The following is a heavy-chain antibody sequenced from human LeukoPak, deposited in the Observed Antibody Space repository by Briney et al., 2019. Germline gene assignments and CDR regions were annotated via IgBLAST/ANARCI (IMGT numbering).Heavy chain of an antibody. V-gene: IGHV3-30-3*01. CDR3: ARDGNLGGEMATTYYFHY. CDR2: ISSDGSIQ. D-gene: IGHD5-24*01. CDR1: GFTFSRYA. Sequence: PGGSLRLSCAASGFTFSRYAGHWVRQAPGKGLEWVAVISSDGSIQYHADSVKGRFTISRDNSENTLYLQMNSLRTEDTAVYFCARDGNLGGEMATTYYFHYWGQGTLVTVSS. J-gene: IGHJ4*02.